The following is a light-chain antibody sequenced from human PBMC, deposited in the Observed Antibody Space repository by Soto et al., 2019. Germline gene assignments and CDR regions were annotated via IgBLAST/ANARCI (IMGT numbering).Light chain of an antibody. CDR1: SSDVGAYNY. J-gene: IGLJ2*01. CDR3: TSYAGGNPVI. CDR2: QVT. V-gene: IGLV2-8*01. Sequence: QSALTQPPSASGSPGQSVTISCTGTSSDVGAYNYVSWYQQHPGKVPKLMISQVTKRPSGVPDRFSGSKSGNTASLTVSGLQAEDEADYYCTSYAGGNPVIFGGGTKVTV.